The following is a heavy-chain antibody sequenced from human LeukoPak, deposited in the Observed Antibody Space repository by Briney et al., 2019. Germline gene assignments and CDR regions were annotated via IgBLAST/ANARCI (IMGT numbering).Heavy chain of an antibody. V-gene: IGHV3-48*01. D-gene: IGHD2-8*02. CDR1: GFTFSSYS. CDR3: ATYRQVLLPFES. J-gene: IGHJ4*02. Sequence: GGSLRLSCAASGFTFSSYSMNWVRQAPGKGLEWVSYITSSSSTIYYADSVKGRFTISRDNAKNSLYLQMNSLRAEDTAVYYCATYRQVLLPFESWGQGTLVTVSS. CDR2: ITSSSSTI.